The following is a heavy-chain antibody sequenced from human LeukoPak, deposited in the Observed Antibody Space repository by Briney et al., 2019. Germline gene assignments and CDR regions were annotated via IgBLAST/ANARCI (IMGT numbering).Heavy chain of an antibody. V-gene: IGHV3-48*01. D-gene: IGHD4-17*01. CDR1: GFTFSSCS. CDR2: ISSSSSTI. J-gene: IGHJ3*02. CDR3: ARAPTTHDAFDI. Sequence: GGSLRLSCAASGFTFSSCSVNWVRQAPGKGLEWVSYISSSSSTIYYADSVKGRFTISRDNAKNSLYLQMNSLRAEDTAVYYCARAPTTHDAFDIWGQGTMVTVSS.